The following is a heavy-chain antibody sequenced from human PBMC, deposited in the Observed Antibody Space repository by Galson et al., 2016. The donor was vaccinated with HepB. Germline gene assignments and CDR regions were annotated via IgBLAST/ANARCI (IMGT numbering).Heavy chain of an antibody. Sequence: LSLTCSVSDVSVNSGGYFWTWIRQSPGKGLEWIGYIGHSGNPKYNPALKSRVSISIERSKNQFSLQLNSVTAADTAIYYCTGEHFYGTYGYDSNLYWGQGILVTVSS. CDR1: DVSVNSGGYF. J-gene: IGHJ4*02. V-gene: IGHV4-61*08. D-gene: IGHD2-8*01. CDR3: TGEHFYGTYGYDSNLY. CDR2: IGHSGNP.